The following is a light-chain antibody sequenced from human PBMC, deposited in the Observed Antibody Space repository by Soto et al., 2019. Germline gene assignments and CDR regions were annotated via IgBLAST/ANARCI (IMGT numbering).Light chain of an antibody. CDR3: QQYDNLPIT. CDR2: EAS. CDR1: QAINDY. Sequence: DLQMTQSPSSLSASVGDRVTITCQASQAINDYLTWYQQKPGKAPKLLIYEASNLETGVPSRFSGSGSGTHFTFTISSLQPEDIATYYCQQYDNLPITFGQGTRLEIK. J-gene: IGKJ5*01. V-gene: IGKV1-33*01.